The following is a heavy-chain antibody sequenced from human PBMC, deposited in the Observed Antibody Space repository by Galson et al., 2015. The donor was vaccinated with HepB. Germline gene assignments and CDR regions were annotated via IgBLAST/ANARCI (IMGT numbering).Heavy chain of an antibody. D-gene: IGHD3-10*01. V-gene: IGHV3-53*01. Sequence: SLRLSCAASGFTVSSNYMSWVRQAPGKGLEWVSVIYSGGSTYYADSVKGRFTISRDNSKNTLYLQMNSLRAEDTAVYYCAGYYYGSGSMGPNWFDPWGQGTLVTVSS. CDR1: GFTVSSNY. CDR2: IYSGGST. J-gene: IGHJ5*02. CDR3: AGYYYGSGSMGPNWFDP.